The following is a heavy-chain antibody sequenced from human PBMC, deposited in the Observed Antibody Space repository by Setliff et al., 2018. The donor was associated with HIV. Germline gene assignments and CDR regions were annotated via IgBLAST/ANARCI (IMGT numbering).Heavy chain of an antibody. D-gene: IGHD3-9*01. J-gene: IGHJ6*02. CDR3: ARETQQSYNIVTGYNYYYGIDV. Sequence: SETLSLTCTVSGGSISSYYWSWIRQPPGKGLEWIGYIYYSGSTNYNPSLKSRITISVDTSKNQFSLKLSSVTAADTAVYYCARETQQSYNIVTGYNYYYGIDVWGQGTTVTVSS. CDR1: GGSISSYY. V-gene: IGHV4-59*01. CDR2: IYYSGST.